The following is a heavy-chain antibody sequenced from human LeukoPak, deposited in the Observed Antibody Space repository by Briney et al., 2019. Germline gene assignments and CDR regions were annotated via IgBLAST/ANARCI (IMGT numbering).Heavy chain of an antibody. D-gene: IGHD3-16*01. CDR3: ASSLITIHGPGDY. J-gene: IGHJ4*02. Sequence: GASVKVSCKASGYTFTSYDINWVRQATGQGLEWMGWMNPNSGNTGYAQKFQGRVTMTRNTSISTAYMELSSLRSEDTAVYYCASSLITIHGPGDYWGQGTLVTVSS. V-gene: IGHV1-8*01. CDR2: MNPNSGNT. CDR1: GYTFTSYD.